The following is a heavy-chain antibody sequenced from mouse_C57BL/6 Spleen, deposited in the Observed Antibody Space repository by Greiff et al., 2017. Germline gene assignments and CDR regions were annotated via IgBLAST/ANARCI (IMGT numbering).Heavy chain of an antibody. D-gene: IGHD2-3*01. V-gene: IGHV1-72*01. J-gene: IGHJ4*01. CDR3: GKGRWSAYDMDY. CDR1: GYTFTSYW. CDR2: IDPNSGGT. Sequence: VQLQQSGAELVKPGASVKLSCKASGYTFTSYWMHWVKQRPGRGLEWIGRIDPNSGGTKYNEKFNSKATLTVDKPSSAAYMQLSSLTSEDSAVYYCGKGRWSAYDMDYWGQGTSVTVSS.